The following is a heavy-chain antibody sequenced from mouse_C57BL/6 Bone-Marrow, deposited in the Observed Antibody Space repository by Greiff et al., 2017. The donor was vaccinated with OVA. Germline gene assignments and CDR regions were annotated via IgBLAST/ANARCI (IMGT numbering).Heavy chain of an antibody. CDR3: ARKGVYGGTDYFDY. CDR1: GFSLTSYA. D-gene: IGHD1-1*01. CDR2: LWTGGGT. Sequence: VQLKESGPGLVAPSQSLSITCPVSGFSLTSYAISWVLPPPGKGLEWLGVLWTGGGTNYNSALKSRLSISKDNSKSQVFLKMNSLQTDDTARYYCARKGVYGGTDYFDYWGQGTTLTVSS. J-gene: IGHJ2*01. V-gene: IGHV2-9-1*01.